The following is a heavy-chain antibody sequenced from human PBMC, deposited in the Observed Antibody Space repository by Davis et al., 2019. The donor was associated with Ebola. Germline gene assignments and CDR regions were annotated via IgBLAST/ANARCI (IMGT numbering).Heavy chain of an antibody. Sequence: PGGSLRLSCAASGFTFSSYSMNWVRQAPGKGLEWVSSISSSSSYIYYADSVKGRFTISRDNAKNSLYLQMNSLRAEDTAVYYCASVDTAMVTYYYGMDVWGQGTTVTVSS. V-gene: IGHV3-21*01. CDR1: GFTFSSYS. J-gene: IGHJ6*02. CDR3: ASVDTAMVTYYYGMDV. D-gene: IGHD5-18*01. CDR2: ISSSSSYI.